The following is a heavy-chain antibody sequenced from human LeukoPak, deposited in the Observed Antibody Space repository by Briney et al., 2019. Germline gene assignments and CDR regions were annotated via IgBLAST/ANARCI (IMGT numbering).Heavy chain of an antibody. D-gene: IGHD3-3*01. Sequence: SGGSLRLSCAASGFAFSSFAMSWVRQAPGKGLEWVSALSGSTTSTYYADSVKGRFTISRDNSKNTLYLQMSSVRAEDTAVYYCVKWGSFDFWNGPGNWFDPWGQGTLVTVSS. V-gene: IGHV3-23*01. CDR1: GFAFSSFA. CDR3: VKWGSFDFWNGPGNWFDP. CDR2: LSGSTTST. J-gene: IGHJ5*02.